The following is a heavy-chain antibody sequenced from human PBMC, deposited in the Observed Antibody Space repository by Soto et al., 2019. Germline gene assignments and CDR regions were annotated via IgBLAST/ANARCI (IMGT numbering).Heavy chain of an antibody. Sequence: PGGSLRLSCAASGFTFSSYAMSWVRQATGKRLEWVSAISGSGGSTYYADSVKGRFTISRDNSKSTVYLELNNLSAEDTAVYHCAKNQGVELVPLATVDWFDPWGQGSVVTVSS. CDR3: AKNQGVELVPLATVDWFDP. CDR1: GFTFSSYA. V-gene: IGHV3-23*01. D-gene: IGHD1-26*01. J-gene: IGHJ5*02. CDR2: ISGSGGST.